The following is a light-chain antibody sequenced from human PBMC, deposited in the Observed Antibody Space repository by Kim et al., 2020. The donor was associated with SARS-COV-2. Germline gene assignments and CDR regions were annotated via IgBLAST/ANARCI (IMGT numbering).Light chain of an antibody. CDR3: CSYAAGSSVV. J-gene: IGLJ2*01. Sequence: QSALTQPASVSGSPGQSITISCTGTTSDVGGYNLVSWYQQHPGKAPKFMIYEVSKRPSGVSNRFSGSKSGNTASLTISGLQAEDEADYYCCSYAAGSSVVFGGGTQLTVL. CDR2: EVS. CDR1: TSDVGGYNL. V-gene: IGLV2-23*02.